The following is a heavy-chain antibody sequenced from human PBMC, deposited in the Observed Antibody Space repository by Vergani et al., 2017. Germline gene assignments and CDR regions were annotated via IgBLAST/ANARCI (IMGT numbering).Heavy chain of an antibody. V-gene: IGHV3-21*01. CDR2: ISSSSSYI. Sequence: EVQLVESGGGLVKPGGSLRLSCAASGFTFSSYSMNWVRQAPGEGLEWVSSISSSSSYIYYADSVKGRFTISRDNAKNSLYLKMNSLRAEDTAVYYCARESITMVRGVIRIEPVYGMDVWGQXP. D-gene: IGHD3-10*01. J-gene: IGHJ6*02. CDR1: GFTFSSYS. CDR3: ARESITMVRGVIRIEPVYGMDV.